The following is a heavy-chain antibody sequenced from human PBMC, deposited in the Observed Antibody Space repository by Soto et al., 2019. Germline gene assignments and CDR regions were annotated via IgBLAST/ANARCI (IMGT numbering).Heavy chain of an antibody. D-gene: IGHD1-26*01. CDR1: GVSISSGGHY. V-gene: IGHV4-30-4*01. Sequence: SETLSLTCTVSGVSISSGGHYWSWIRQTPGKGLEWVGYIQVSGDTFYNPSLEGRVSMSVDTSNNQFSLDLTSVTAADTAVYYCVRDTSWARPYWGQGTLVTVSS. CDR2: IQVSGDT. J-gene: IGHJ4*02. CDR3: VRDTSWARPY.